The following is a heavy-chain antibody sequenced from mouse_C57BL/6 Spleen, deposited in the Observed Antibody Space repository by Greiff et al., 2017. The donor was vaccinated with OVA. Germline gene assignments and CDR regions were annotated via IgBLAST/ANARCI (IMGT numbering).Heavy chain of an antibody. J-gene: IGHJ4*01. D-gene: IGHD2-2*01. CDR1: GYTFTSYW. CDR3: ARSPGVTTGAMDY. V-gene: IGHV1-72*01. Sequence: QVQLKQPGAELVKPGASVKLSCKASGYTFTSYWMHWVKQRPGRGLEWIGRIDPNSGGTKYNEKFKSKATLTVDKPSSTAYMQLSSLTSEDSAVYYCARSPGVTTGAMDYWGQGTSVTVSS. CDR2: IDPNSGGT.